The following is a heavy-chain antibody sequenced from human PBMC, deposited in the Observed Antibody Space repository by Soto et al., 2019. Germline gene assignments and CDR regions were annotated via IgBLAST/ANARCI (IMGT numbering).Heavy chain of an antibody. V-gene: IGHV4-59*08. CDR3: VRRESMSITGKDSWFDP. CDR1: GGSISTHY. CDR2: IYYSGST. Sequence: PSETLSLTCTVSGGSISTHYWNWIRQPPGRGLEWIGHIYYSGSTNYNPSLKSRVTISVDTSKNQFSLELSSVTAADTTVYFCVRRESMSITGKDSWFDPYGQGALVTVSS. J-gene: IGHJ5*02. D-gene: IGHD3-10*01.